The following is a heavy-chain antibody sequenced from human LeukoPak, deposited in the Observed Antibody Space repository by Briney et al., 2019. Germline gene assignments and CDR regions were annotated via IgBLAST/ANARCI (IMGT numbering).Heavy chain of an antibody. D-gene: IGHD5-18*01. J-gene: IGHJ3*02. CDR2: ISSSSSYI. CDR1: GFTFSSYS. Sequence: PGGSLRLSCAASGFTFSSYSMNWVRQAPGKGLEWVSSISSSSSYIYYADSVKGRFTISRDNAKNSLYLQMNSLRAEDTAVYYCARETDTAMADDAFDIWGQGTMVTVSS. V-gene: IGHV3-21*01. CDR3: ARETDTAMADDAFDI.